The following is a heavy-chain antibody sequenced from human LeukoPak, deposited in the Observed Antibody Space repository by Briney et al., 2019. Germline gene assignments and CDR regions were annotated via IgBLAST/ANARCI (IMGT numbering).Heavy chain of an antibody. CDR2: ISSGSSSI. J-gene: IGHJ4*02. D-gene: IGHD6-19*01. V-gene: IGHV3-48*01. Sequence: GGSLRLSCAAAGFTFSTYSMNWVRQAPGKGLEWVSYISSGSSSIYYADSVKGRFTISRDNAKCSLYLQMNSLRAADTAVYYCARDPAGAGIYYDYWGQGTLVTVSS. CDR1: GFTFSTYS. CDR3: ARDPAGAGIYYDY.